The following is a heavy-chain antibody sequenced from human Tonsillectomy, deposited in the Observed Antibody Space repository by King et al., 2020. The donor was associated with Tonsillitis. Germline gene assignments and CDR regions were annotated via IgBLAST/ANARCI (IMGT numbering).Heavy chain of an antibody. CDR3: ARALDYGDYAYYFDY. CDR1: DGSFSGYY. Sequence: VQLQQWGAGLLKPSETLSLTCAVSDGSFSGYYWTWIRQPPGKGLEWIGEINHSGSTNYNPSLKSRVTISVDTSKNQFSLKLNSVTAADTAEYYCARALDYGDYAYYFDYWGQGTLVTVSS. V-gene: IGHV4-34*01. CDR2: INHSGST. D-gene: IGHD4-17*01. J-gene: IGHJ4*02.